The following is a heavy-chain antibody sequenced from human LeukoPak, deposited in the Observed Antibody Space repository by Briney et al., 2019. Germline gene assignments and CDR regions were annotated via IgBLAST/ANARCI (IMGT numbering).Heavy chain of an antibody. J-gene: IGHJ4*02. Sequence: PGRSLRLSCAASGFTFSNYDIHWVRQAPGKGLEWVALISYDGNNKYYADSVKGRFTISRDNSKNTLYLQMNSLRAEDTAVYYCARDREVGVGAGGYWGQGTLVTVSS. CDR1: GFTFSNYD. D-gene: IGHD1-26*01. CDR3: ARDREVGVGAGGY. CDR2: ISYDGNNK. V-gene: IGHV3-30*03.